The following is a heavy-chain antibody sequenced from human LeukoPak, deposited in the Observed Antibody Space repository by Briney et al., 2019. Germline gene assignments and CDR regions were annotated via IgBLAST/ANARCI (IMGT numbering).Heavy chain of an antibody. V-gene: IGHV4-34*01. CDR2: INHSGST. Sequence: SETLSLTCAVYGGSFSGYYWSWIRQPPGKGLEWIGEINHSGSTNYNPSLKSRVTISVDTSKNQFSLKLSSVTAADTAVYSCARFTMVRGVMPGFDYWGQGTLVTVSS. CDR1: GGSFSGYY. CDR3: ARFTMVRGVMPGFDY. J-gene: IGHJ4*02. D-gene: IGHD3-10*01.